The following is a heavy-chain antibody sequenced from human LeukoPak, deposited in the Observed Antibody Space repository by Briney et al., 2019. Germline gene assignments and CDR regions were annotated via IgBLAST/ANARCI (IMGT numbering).Heavy chain of an antibody. Sequence: GGSLRLSCAASGFTVSSNYMSWVRQAPGKGLEWVSVIYSGGSTYYADSVKGRFTISRDNSKNTLYLQMNSLRAEDTAVYYCARDSRSVVVPAAIRANFDYWGQGTLVTVSS. CDR1: GFTVSSNY. CDR3: ARDSRSVVVPAAIRANFDY. V-gene: IGHV3-66*01. J-gene: IGHJ4*02. D-gene: IGHD2-2*01. CDR2: IYSGGST.